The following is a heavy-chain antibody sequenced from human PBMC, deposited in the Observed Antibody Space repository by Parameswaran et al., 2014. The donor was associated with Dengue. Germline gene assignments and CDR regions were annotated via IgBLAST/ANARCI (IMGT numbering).Heavy chain of an antibody. CDR2: INHSGST. CDR3: ARTGGTVEFDY. Sequence: PGKGLEWIGEINHSGSTNYNPSLKSRVTISVDTSKNQFSLKLSSVTAADTAVYHCARTGGTVEFDYWGQGTLVTVSS. V-gene: IGHV4-34*01. D-gene: IGHD4-11*01. J-gene: IGHJ4*02.